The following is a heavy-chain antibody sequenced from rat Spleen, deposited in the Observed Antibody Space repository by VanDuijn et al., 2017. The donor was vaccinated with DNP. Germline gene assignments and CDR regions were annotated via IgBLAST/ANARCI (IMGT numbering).Heavy chain of an antibody. V-gene: IGHV5-17*01. CDR2: IIYDGSST. J-gene: IGHJ4*01. D-gene: IGHD1-2*01. CDR1: GFTFSDYA. Sequence: EVQLVESGGGLVQPGNSLKLSCAASGFTFSDYAMAWVRQSPKKGLEWVATIIYDGSSTYYRDSVRGRFTISRDNAKSTLYLQMNSLRSEDTATYYCTRDNYSSYMPYYYAMDAWGQGTSVTVSS. CDR3: TRDNYSSYMPYYYAMDA.